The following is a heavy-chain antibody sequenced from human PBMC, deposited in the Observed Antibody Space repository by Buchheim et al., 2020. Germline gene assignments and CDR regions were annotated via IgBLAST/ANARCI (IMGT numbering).Heavy chain of an antibody. CDR3: ARAPYYYVSTGLGY. J-gene: IGHJ4*02. V-gene: IGHV3-48*01. D-gene: IGHD3-22*01. CDR1: GFTFSSYS. Sequence: EVQLVESGGGLLQPGGSLRLSCAASGFTFSSYSMNWVRQAPGKGLEWLSYISGSGSTIYYADSVKGRFTISRDGAKNSLYLQMNSLRADDTAVYYCARAPYYYVSTGLGYWGQGTL. CDR2: ISGSGSTI.